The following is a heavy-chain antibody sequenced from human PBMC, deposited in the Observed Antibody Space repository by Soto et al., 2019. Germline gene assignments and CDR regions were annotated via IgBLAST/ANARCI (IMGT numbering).Heavy chain of an antibody. CDR2: INHSGST. V-gene: IGHV4-34*01. CDR1: GGSFSGYY. D-gene: IGHD3-3*01. CDR3: ARGLVLEGRTASRSIKPSGYSFSRGGRYWFDP. J-gene: IGHJ5*02. Sequence: SETLSLTCAVYGGSFSGYYWSWIRQPPGKGLEWIGEINHSGSTNYNPSLKSRVTISVDTSKNQFSLKLSSVTAADTAVYCCARGLVLEGRTASRSIKPSGYSFSRGGRYWFDPWGQGTLVTVSS.